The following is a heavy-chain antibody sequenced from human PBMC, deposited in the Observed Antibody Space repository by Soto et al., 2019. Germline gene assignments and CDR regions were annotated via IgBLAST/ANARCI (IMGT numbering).Heavy chain of an antibody. Sequence: EVQLVESGGGLVQPGGSLRLSCEVSGFTFSIHAMNWVRQAPGKGLEWVAYIHGTRSIIYYADSVKGRFTISRDNAKNSLFVQMDSLRDEDTAVYYCARDARNADYDYWGQGTLVTVSS. V-gene: IGHV3-48*02. J-gene: IGHJ4*02. CDR1: GFTFSIHA. CDR2: IHGTRSII. CDR3: ARDARNADYDY. D-gene: IGHD3-16*01.